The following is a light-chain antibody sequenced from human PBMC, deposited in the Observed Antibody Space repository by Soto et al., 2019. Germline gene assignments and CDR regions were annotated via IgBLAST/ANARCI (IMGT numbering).Light chain of an antibody. CDR1: QAIANY. CDR3: QQINIYPST. V-gene: IGKV1-9*01. Sequence: DIQLTQSPSFLSASVGDRVTITCRASQAIANYLGWYQQRPGKAPTLLIHAASTLHSGVPSRFSGSGYGTDFTLTINNLQPEDSATYFCQQINIYPSTFVQGTPLEIK. CDR2: AAS. J-gene: IGKJ2*01.